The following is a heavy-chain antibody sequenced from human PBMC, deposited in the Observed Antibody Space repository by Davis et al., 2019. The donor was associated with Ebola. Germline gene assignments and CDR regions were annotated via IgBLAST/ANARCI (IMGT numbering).Heavy chain of an antibody. V-gene: IGHV4-34*01. CDR3: AVQGGYSNGGHFGF. Sequence: SETLSLTCAVDGGSFSAYYWSWIRQPPGKGLEWIGEINHSGNANYNPSLRSRVTLSVDTSKNQFSLKLNSVTAADTAVYYCAVQGGYSNGGHFGFWGRGTLVTVSS. D-gene: IGHD4-11*01. CDR1: GGSFSAYY. CDR2: INHSGNA. J-gene: IGHJ4*02.